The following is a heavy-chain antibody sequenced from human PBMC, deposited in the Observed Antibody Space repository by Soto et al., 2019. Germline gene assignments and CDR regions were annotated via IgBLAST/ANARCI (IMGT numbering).Heavy chain of an antibody. Sequence: LRLSWEASGFTFSAHYMSCVRQAPGKGLEWVSHISGSGDTIYYADSVKGRFTISRDNAKNSLYLQMNSLRAEDTAVYYCARDRQPSSYIGLDVWGQGTTVTVSS. CDR1: GFTFSAHY. D-gene: IGHD4-4*01. CDR2: ISGSGDTI. V-gene: IGHV3-11*01. J-gene: IGHJ6*02. CDR3: ARDRQPSSYIGLDV.